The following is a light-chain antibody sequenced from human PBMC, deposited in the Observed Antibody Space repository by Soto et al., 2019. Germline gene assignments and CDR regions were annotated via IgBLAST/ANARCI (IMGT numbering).Light chain of an antibody. Sequence: QSVLTQPPSASWSPGQSVAISCTGTSGDVGAYDYVCWYQQHPGKAPKLILYEVNKRPSGVPDRFSGSKSGNTASLTVSGLQAEDEADYYCSSFAANDNVVFGGGTK. CDR2: EVN. CDR3: SSFAANDNVV. J-gene: IGLJ2*01. CDR1: SGDVGAYDY. V-gene: IGLV2-8*01.